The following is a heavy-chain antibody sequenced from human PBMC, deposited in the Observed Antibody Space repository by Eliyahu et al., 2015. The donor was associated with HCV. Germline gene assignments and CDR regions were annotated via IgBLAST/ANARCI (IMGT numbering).Heavy chain of an antibody. J-gene: IGHJ4*02. D-gene: IGHD3-9*01. Sequence: EVQLVESGGGLVKPGGSLRLSCAASGFTFSSYSMNWVRQAPGKGLEWVSSISSSSSYIYYADSVKGRFTISRDNAKNSLYLQMNSLRAEDTAVYYCASSFGYYDILTGYYYYFDYWGQGTLVTVSS. CDR1: GFTFSSYS. CDR2: ISSSSSYI. V-gene: IGHV3-21*01. CDR3: ASSFGYYDILTGYYYYFDY.